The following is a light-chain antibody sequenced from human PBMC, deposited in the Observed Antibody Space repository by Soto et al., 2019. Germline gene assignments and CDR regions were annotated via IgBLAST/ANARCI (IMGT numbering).Light chain of an antibody. Sequence: IVLTQSPVTLSLSPWERATLSCRASQSVATYLAWYQQKPGQAPRLLIYDASNRATGIPARFSGSGSGTDFTLTISSLEPDDFAVYYCQQRSNWQITFGQGTRLEIK. CDR2: DAS. CDR1: QSVATY. V-gene: IGKV3-11*01. J-gene: IGKJ5*01. CDR3: QQRSNWQIT.